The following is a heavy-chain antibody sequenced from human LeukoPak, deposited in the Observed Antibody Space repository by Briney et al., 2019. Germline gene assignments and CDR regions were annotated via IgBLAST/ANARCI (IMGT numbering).Heavy chain of an antibody. CDR2: MNPNSGNT. D-gene: IGHD2-2*02. Sequence: ASVTVSCKASGYTFTSYDINWVRQATGQGLEWMGWMNPNSGNTGFAQKFQGRVTMTRNTSISTAYMELSSLRSEDTAVYYCALRYCSSTSCYRAEWWFDPWGQGTLVTVSS. J-gene: IGHJ5*02. CDR1: GYTFTSYD. V-gene: IGHV1-8*01. CDR3: ALRYCSSTSCYRAEWWFDP.